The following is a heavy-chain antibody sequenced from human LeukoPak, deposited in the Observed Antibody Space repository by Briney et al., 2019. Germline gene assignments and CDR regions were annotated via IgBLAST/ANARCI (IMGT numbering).Heavy chain of an antibody. J-gene: IGHJ4*02. CDR2: IYYSGST. Sequence: SETLSLTCTVSGGSISSTGYYWGWIRQPPGKGLEWIGYIYYSGSTYYNPSLKSRVTISVDTSKNQFSLKLSSVTAADTAVYYCASRDDYGGNASNWGQGTLVTVSS. CDR1: GGSISSTGYY. V-gene: IGHV4-31*03. D-gene: IGHD4-23*01. CDR3: ASRDDYGGNASN.